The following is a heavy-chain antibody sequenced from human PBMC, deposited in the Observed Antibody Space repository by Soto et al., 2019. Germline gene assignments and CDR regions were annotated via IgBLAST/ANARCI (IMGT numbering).Heavy chain of an antibody. CDR3: ARDLGSGYDPGDY. V-gene: IGHV1-69*12. D-gene: IGHD5-12*01. CDR1: GGTFNSYV. Sequence: QVQLVQSGAEVKKPGSSVKVSCKASGGTFNSYVFNWVRQAPGQGLEWMGGIISIFGTPNYGQKFQGRVTITADEPTSTVFMELSSLTSEDTAIYYCARDLGSGYDPGDYWGQGTLVTVSS. CDR2: IISIFGTP. J-gene: IGHJ4*02.